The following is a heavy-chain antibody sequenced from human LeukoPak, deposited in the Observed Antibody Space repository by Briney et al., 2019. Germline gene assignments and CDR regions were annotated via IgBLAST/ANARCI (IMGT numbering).Heavy chain of an antibody. V-gene: IGHV1-69*04. Sequence: GASVKVSCKASGGTFSNYAISWVRQAPGQGLEWMGRIIPILGVGNYAQKFQGRVTITADKSTTTAYMELSNLRSEDTAVYYCARDRAPYSSNWYFFDYWGQGTLVTVSS. CDR3: ARDRAPYSSNWYFFDY. D-gene: IGHD6-13*01. CDR2: IIPILGVG. J-gene: IGHJ4*02. CDR1: GGTFSNYA.